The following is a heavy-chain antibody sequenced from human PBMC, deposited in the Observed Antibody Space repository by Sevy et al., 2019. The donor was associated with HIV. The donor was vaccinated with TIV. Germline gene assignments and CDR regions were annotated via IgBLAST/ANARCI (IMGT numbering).Heavy chain of an antibody. CDR3: AREKAGGGDCEYFDY. CDR2: IDWNGVAT. Sequence: GGSLRLSCSASEFTFDHYGMSWVRQVPGKGLEWLSSIDWNGVATSYREPGRGRFTISRDNSKNSLFLQMNSLRAEDTALYHCAREKAGGGDCEYFDYWGQGTLVTVSS. CDR1: EFTFDHYG. V-gene: IGHV3-20*01. D-gene: IGHD2-21*02. J-gene: IGHJ4*02.